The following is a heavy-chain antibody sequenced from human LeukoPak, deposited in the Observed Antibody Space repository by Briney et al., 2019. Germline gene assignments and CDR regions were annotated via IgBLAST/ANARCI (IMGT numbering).Heavy chain of an antibody. V-gene: IGHV6-1*01. CDR1: GDSVSSNGAA. J-gene: IGHJ4*02. CDR2: TYYRSQQWYS. Sequence: SQTLSLTCAISGDSVSSNGAAWDWIRQSPSRGLEWLGRTYYRSQQWYSDYAPSVKGRITINADTSQNQFSLHLDSVTPEDTAVYYCGRETDFGVVTNWGQGTLVTVSS. CDR3: GRETDFGVVTN. D-gene: IGHD3-3*01.